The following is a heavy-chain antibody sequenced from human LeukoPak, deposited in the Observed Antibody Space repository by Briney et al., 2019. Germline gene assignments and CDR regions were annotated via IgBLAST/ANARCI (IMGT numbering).Heavy chain of an antibody. CDR1: GYSFTSYW. CDR3: ARIGYCSSTSCSPGRFDY. J-gene: IGHJ4*02. D-gene: IGHD2-2*03. CDR2: IYPGDSDT. Sequence: GESLKISCKGSGYSFTSYWIGWVRQMPGKGLEWMGIIYPGDSDTRYSPSFQGQVPISADKSISTAYLQWSSLKASDTAMYYCARIGYCSSTSCSPGRFDYWGQGTLVTVSS. V-gene: IGHV5-51*01.